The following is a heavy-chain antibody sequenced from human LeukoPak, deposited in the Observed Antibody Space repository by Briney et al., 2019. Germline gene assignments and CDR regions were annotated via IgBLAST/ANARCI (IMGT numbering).Heavy chain of an antibody. CDR2: ISSSSSYI. D-gene: IGHD3-10*01. CDR3: ARAFSWFGEPTDYYYYYGMDV. Sequence: PGGSLRLSCAASGFTFSSYSMNWVRQAPGKGLEWVSSISSSSSYIYYADSVKGRFTISRDNAKNSLYLQMNSLRAEDTAVYYCARAFSWFGEPTDYYYYYGMDVWGQGTTVTVSS. J-gene: IGHJ6*02. V-gene: IGHV3-21*01. CDR1: GFTFSSYS.